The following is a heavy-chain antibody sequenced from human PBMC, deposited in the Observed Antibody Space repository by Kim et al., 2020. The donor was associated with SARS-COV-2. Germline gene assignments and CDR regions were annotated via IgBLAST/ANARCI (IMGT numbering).Heavy chain of an antibody. CDR1: GFTFKNYA. J-gene: IGHJ5*02. CDR3: AKYNSSGSYYFS. CDR2: ITDSGGFT. Sequence: GGSLRLSCAASGFTFKNYAMSWVRLAPGKWLEWLSTITDSGGFTAYADSVKGQFTVSRDNSKNTLYLQMNSLRAEDTAIYFCAKYNSSGSYYFSWGPGTRVTVSS. V-gene: IGHV3-23*01. D-gene: IGHD3-10*01.